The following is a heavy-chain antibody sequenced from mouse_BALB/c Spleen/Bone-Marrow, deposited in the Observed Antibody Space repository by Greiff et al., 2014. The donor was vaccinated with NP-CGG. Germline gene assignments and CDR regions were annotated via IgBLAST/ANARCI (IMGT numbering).Heavy chain of an antibody. V-gene: IGHV1-74*01. CDR1: GYTFTSYW. Sequence: VKLSCKASGYTFTSYWMNWFKQRPEQGLEWIGRIDPYDIETHYNPKFKDKAILNVDNSSSTAYMQLSSLKTDDSSIYYCARGRDYVVISDWGQGTLVNVYA. CDR3: ARGRDYVVISD. D-gene: IGHD2-4*01. CDR2: IDPYDIET. J-gene: IGHJ3*01.